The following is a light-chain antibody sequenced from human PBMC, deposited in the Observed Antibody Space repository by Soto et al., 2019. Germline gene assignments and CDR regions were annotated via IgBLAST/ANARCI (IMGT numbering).Light chain of an antibody. Sequence: EIVMTQSPATLSVSPGGRATLSCRASQSISDTLAWYQQKPAQAPRLLIHGASTRAPGFPARFSGSGSGTDFTLTISSLQSEDFAVYYCQKYDNLPWTFGQGTKVEIK. CDR3: QKYDNLPWT. CDR2: GAS. J-gene: IGKJ1*01. V-gene: IGKV3-15*01. CDR1: QSISDT.